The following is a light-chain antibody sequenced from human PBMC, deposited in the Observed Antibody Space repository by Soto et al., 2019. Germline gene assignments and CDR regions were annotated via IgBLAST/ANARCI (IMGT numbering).Light chain of an antibody. Sequence: EMGMTQSPATLSVSAGERATLSCRASQGISSNVAWYQQKPGQAPRLLIYRASTRATGIPAWCSGSGSGTEITLTISSLPSEDFAVYYCQQYHNLWTFGQGTKVEIK. CDR3: QQYHNLWT. CDR2: RAS. CDR1: QGISSN. J-gene: IGKJ1*01. V-gene: IGKV3-15*01.